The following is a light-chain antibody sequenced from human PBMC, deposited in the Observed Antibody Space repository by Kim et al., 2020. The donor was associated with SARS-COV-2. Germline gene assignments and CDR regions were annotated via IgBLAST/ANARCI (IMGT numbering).Light chain of an antibody. CDR3: QSYDSSLSVV. CDR2: GNS. V-gene: IGLV1-40*01. J-gene: IGLJ2*01. CDR1: SSNIAAGYD. Sequence: GQRVTISCTRSSSNIAAGYDVHWYQQLPGAAPKLLIYGNSNRPSGVPDRFSGSKSGTSASLAITGLQAEDEADYYCQSYDSSLSVVFGGGTQLTVL.